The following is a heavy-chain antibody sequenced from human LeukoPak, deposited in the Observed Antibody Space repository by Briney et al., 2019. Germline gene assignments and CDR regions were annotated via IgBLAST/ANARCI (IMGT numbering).Heavy chain of an antibody. J-gene: IGHJ4*02. V-gene: IGHV3-53*01. CDR3: AGGSYYGSGSRPGYIEY. Sequence: PGGSLRLSCAASGFSVNNNYMNWVRQATGKGLEWVSLMDNFGYKHYADSVEGRVTISRDSSRNTVYPQLNSLRAEDTAVYYCAGGSYYGSGSRPGYIEYWGQGTLVTVSS. CDR2: MDNFGYK. CDR1: GFSVNNNY. D-gene: IGHD3-10*01.